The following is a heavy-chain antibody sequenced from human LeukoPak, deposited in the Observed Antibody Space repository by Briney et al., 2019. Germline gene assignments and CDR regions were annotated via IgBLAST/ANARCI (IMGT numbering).Heavy chain of an antibody. CDR1: GFTISGYW. D-gene: IGHD6-13*01. CDR2: ISGDGSIT. V-gene: IGHV3-74*01. Sequence: PGGSLRLSCAASGFTISGYWMHWVRQAPGKGLVWVSRISGDGSITAYADSVKGRFTISRDNAKNSLYLQMNSLRAEDTAVYYCARIGAGSSRDYWGQGTLVTVSS. CDR3: ARIGAGSSRDY. J-gene: IGHJ4*02.